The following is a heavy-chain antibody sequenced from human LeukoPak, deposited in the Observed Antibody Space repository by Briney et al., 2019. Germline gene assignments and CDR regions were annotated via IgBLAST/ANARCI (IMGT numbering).Heavy chain of an antibody. CDR2: IYYSGST. J-gene: IGHJ4*02. CDR3: ARDLDCSGGSCYPHGY. Sequence: PSETLSLTCTVSGGSISSSSYYWGWIRQPPGKGLEWIGSIYYSGSTYYNPSLKSRVTISVDTFKNQFSLKLSSVTAADTAVYYCARDLDCSGGSCYPHGYWGQGTLVTVSS. CDR1: GGSISSSSYY. D-gene: IGHD2-15*01. V-gene: IGHV4-39*07.